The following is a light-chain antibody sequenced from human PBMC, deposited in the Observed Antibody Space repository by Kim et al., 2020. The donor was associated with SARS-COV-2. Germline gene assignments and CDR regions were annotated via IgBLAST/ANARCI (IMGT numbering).Light chain of an antibody. CDR1: QYISNY. CDR2: DAS. Sequence: SASVGDRVTITCQAGQYISNYLNWYQRKPGIAPKLLIYDASNLETGVPSRFSGSGSGTDFTFTISSLQPEDIATYYCQQYDNLWTFGQGTKVDIK. J-gene: IGKJ1*01. CDR3: QQYDNLWT. V-gene: IGKV1-33*01.